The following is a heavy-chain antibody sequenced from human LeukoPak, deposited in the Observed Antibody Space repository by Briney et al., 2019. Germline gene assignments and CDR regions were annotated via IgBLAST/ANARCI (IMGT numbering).Heavy chain of an antibody. CDR3: AKHSTISGSIDF. D-gene: IGHD3-3*01. Sequence: GGSLRLSCAASGFTFSSYAMHWVRQAPGKGLEWVAVISYDGSNKYYADSVKGRFTISRDNSKNTLYLQMNSLRAEDTAVYYCAKHSTISGSIDFWGQGTLVTVSS. J-gene: IGHJ4*02. CDR1: GFTFSSYA. V-gene: IGHV3-30-3*02. CDR2: ISYDGSNK.